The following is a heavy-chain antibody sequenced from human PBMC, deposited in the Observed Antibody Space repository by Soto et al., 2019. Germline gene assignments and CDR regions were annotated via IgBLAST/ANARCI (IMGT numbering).Heavy chain of an antibody. CDR3: ARDRAQSSGWYESYYGMEV. CDR2: ISYDGSNK. CDR1: GFTFSSYA. V-gene: IGHV3-30-3*01. J-gene: IGHJ6*04. D-gene: IGHD6-19*01. Sequence: PGGSLRLSCAASGFTFSSYAMHWVRQAPGKGLEWVAVISYDGSNKYYADSVKGRFTISRDNSKNTLYLQMNSLRAEDTAVYYCARDRAQSSGWYESYYGMEVWGKGTTVTVSS.